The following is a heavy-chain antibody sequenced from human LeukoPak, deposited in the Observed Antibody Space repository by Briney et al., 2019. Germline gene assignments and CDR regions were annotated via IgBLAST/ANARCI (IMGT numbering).Heavy chain of an antibody. CDR3: ARNWGAGHPINFDY. J-gene: IGHJ4*02. CDR1: GGTFSSYA. V-gene: IGHV1-18*01. CDR2: ISGYNGDT. D-gene: IGHD3-16*01. Sequence: GASVKVSCKASGGTFSSYAISWVRQAPGQGLEWMGWISGYNGDTNYAQKFQGRVTMTTDTSTNTAYMDLRRLRSDDTAVYHCARNWGAGHPINFDYWGQGTLVTVSS.